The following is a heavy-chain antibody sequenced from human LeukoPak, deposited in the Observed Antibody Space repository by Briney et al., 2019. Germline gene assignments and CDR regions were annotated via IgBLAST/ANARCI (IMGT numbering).Heavy chain of an antibody. CDR3: AREAGGIAAAGIYYFDY. J-gene: IGHJ4*02. CDR1: RYTFTSYG. CDR2: ISAYNGNT. D-gene: IGHD6-13*01. Sequence: ASVKVSCKASRYTFTSYGISWVRQAPGQGLEWMGWISAYNGNTNYAQKLQGRVTMTTDTSTSTAYMELRSLRSDDTAVYYCAREAGGIAAAGIYYFDYWGQGTLVTVSS. V-gene: IGHV1-18*01.